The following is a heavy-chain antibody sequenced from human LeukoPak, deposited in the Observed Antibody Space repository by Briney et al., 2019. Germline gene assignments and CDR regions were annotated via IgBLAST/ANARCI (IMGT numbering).Heavy chain of an antibody. D-gene: IGHD3-10*01. CDR2: IYQSGTT. CDR3: ARGEGPGIPII. J-gene: IGHJ3*02. CDR1: GYSISRAYY. V-gene: IGHV4-38-2*02. Sequence: SETLSLTCTVSGYSISRAYYWGWIRQPSGKGLEWIGSIYQSGTTYYNPSLKSRVTISIDTSQNQFSLKLSSLTAADTAVYYCARGEGPGIPIIWGQGTMVTVSS.